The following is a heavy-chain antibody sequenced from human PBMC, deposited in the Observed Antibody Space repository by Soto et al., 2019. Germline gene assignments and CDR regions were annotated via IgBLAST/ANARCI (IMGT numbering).Heavy chain of an antibody. CDR3: ARVKYYGSGSYYNLNWFDP. D-gene: IGHD3-10*01. CDR2: IYYSGRT. CDR1: GGSISSYY. Sequence: SETLSLTCTVSGGSISSYYWSWIRQPPGKGLEWIGHIYYSGRTDYNPSLKSRVTISVDTSKNQFSLNLSSVTAADTAVYYCARVKYYGSGSYYNLNWFDPWGQGTLVTVSS. J-gene: IGHJ5*02. V-gene: IGHV4-59*01.